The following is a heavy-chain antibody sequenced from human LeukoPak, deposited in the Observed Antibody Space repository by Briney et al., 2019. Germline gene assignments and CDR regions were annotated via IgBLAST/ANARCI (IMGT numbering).Heavy chain of an antibody. CDR2: ISGSGGST. D-gene: IGHD3-22*01. CDR1: GFTFSSYA. Sequence: GGSLRLSCAASGFTFSSYAMSWVRQAPGKGLEWVSAISGSGGSTYYADSVKGRFTISRDNSKNTLYLQVNSLRAEDTAVYYCAKDIAYYDSSGCIDYWGQGTLVTVSS. CDR3: AKDIAYYDSSGCIDY. V-gene: IGHV3-23*01. J-gene: IGHJ4*02.